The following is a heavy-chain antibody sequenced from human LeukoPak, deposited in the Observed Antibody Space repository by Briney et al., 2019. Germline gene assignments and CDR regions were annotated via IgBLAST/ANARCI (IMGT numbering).Heavy chain of an antibody. CDR2: IWYDGSNK. D-gene: IGHD6-13*01. Sequence: GGSLRLSCAASGFTFSSYGMHWVRQAPGKGLEWVAVIWYDGSNKYYADSVKGRFTISRDNSKNTLYLQMNSLRAEDTAVYYCAKDRAGRHSSSWYIAADYWGQGTLVTVSS. CDR3: AKDRAGRHSSSWYIAADY. V-gene: IGHV3-33*06. CDR1: GFTFSSYG. J-gene: IGHJ4*02.